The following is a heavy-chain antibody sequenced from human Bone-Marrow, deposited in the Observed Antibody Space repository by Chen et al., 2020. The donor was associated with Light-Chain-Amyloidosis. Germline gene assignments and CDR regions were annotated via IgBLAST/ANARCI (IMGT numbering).Heavy chain of an antibody. CDR1: GFTFSRYA. CDR2: ISYDGSNK. D-gene: IGHD1-26*01. Sequence: QVQLVESGGGVVQPGRSLRLSCAASGFTFSRYAMPWVRQAPGKGLEWVAVISYDGSNKYYADSVKGRFTISRDNSKNTLYLQMNSLRAEDTAVYYCARDRGRVILWAKYGMDVWGQGTTVTVSS. CDR3: ARDRGRVILWAKYGMDV. V-gene: IGHV3-30*01. J-gene: IGHJ6*02.